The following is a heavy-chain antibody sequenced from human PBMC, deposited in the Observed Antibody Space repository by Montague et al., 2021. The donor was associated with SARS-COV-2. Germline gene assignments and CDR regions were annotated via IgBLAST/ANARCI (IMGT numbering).Heavy chain of an antibody. CDR3: ARGLPVTTLFYYFGMDV. CDR1: GGSFSGNY. CDR2: ISHYGST. D-gene: IGHD4-11*01. J-gene: IGHJ6*02. Sequence: SETLSLTCAVYGGSFSGNYWSWIRQPPGKGLEWIGEISHYGSTNYNPSLKSRVTMSVDTSKNQFSLKLSPVTAADTAVYYCARGLPVTTLFYYFGMDVWGQGTTVTVSS. V-gene: IGHV4-34*01.